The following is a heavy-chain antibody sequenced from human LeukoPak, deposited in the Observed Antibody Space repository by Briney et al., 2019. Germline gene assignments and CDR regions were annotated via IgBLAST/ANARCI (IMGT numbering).Heavy chain of an antibody. V-gene: IGHV1-2*02. CDR1: GYTFTGYY. Sequence: ASVKVSRKASGYTFTGYYMHWVRQAPGQGLEWMGWINPNSGGTNYAQKFQGRVTMTRDTSISTAYMELSRLRSDDTAVYYCARRAVGNSYYYSMDVWGKGTTVTVSS. D-gene: IGHD6-19*01. CDR3: ARRAVGNSYYYSMDV. J-gene: IGHJ6*03. CDR2: INPNSGGT.